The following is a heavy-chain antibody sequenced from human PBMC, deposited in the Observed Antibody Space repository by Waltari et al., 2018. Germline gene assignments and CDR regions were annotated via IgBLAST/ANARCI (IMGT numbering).Heavy chain of an antibody. CDR3: ARGTVYYYDSGSRYYMDV. CDR1: GGPFSFLA. CDR2: FIPMFGTT. J-gene: IGHJ6*03. D-gene: IGHD3-10*01. V-gene: IGHV1-69*12. Sequence: QVQLVQSGAEVKKSGSSVKVPCKASGGPFSFLAIAWVRPAPGQGLEWMGGFIPMFGTTKYAQRFQGRVTITADESTSTAFMELNSLTSEDTAVYYCARGTVYYYDSGSRYYMDVWGNGTTVTVSS.